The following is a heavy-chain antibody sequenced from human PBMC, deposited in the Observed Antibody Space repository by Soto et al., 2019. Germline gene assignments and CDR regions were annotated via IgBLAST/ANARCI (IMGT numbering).Heavy chain of an antibody. D-gene: IGHD5-18*01. Sequence: QVQLVQSGAEVKKPGSSVKVSCKASGGTFSSYAISWVRQAPGQGLEWMGGIIPIFGTANDAQKFQGRVTITADKSTSTAYMELSSLRSEDTDVYYCARDKYSYGRQNWFDPWGQGTLVTVSS. CDR3: ARDKYSYGRQNWFDP. V-gene: IGHV1-69*06. CDR2: IIPIFGTA. CDR1: GGTFSSYA. J-gene: IGHJ5*02.